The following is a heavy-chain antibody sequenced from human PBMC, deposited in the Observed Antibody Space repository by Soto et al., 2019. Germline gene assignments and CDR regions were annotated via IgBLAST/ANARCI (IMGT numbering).Heavy chain of an antibody. CDR1: GGSISSSSYY. CDR3: ATGDYNGSGTYYNGWFDP. Sequence: QLQLQESGPGLVKPSETLSLTCTVSGGSISSSSYYWGWIRQPPGKGLEWIGSIDYSGNAYYNPSLNSRVSTSVYTSQNYFSLKLSSVTAADTAVYYCATGDYNGSGTYYNGWFDPWGQGTLVTVSS. V-gene: IGHV4-39*02. J-gene: IGHJ5*02. D-gene: IGHD3-10*01. CDR2: IDYSGNA.